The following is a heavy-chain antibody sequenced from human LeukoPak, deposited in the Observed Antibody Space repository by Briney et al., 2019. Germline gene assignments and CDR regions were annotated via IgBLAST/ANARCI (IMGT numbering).Heavy chain of an antibody. J-gene: IGHJ4*02. CDR1: GFTFSNFW. D-gene: IGHD3-22*01. Sequence: GESLRLSCTASGFTFSNFWMHWVRQAPGKGLVWVSRISDGGSTTTYADSVKGRFTISRDNAKNTLYLQMNGLRAEDTAVYYCSRSAYYDGSGNYYDYWGQGTLVTVSS. V-gene: IGHV3-74*01. CDR2: ISDGGSTT. CDR3: SRSAYYDGSGNYYDY.